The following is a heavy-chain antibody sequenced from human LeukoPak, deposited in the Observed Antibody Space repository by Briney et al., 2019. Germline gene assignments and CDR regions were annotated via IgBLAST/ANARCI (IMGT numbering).Heavy chain of an antibody. CDR2: ISAYNGNT. D-gene: IGHD3-22*01. J-gene: IGHJ4*02. CDR3: ARSSPYYYDSSGYYFADY. V-gene: IGHV1-18*01. Sequence: ASVKVSCKASGYTFTSYGISWVRQAPGQGLEWMGWISAYNGNTNYAQKLQGRVTMTTDTSTSTAYMELRSLRSDDTAVYYCARSSPYYYDSSGYYFADYWGQGTLVTVSS. CDR1: GYTFTSYG.